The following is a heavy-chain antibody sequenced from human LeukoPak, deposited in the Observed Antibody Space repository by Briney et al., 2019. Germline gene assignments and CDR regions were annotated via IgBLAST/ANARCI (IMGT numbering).Heavy chain of an antibody. D-gene: IGHD2-2*01. V-gene: IGHV1-69*05. CDR2: IIPIFGTS. CDR3: ARTSKRGYCSSSSCSLGAFDI. CDR1: GGTFSSYA. Sequence: SVKVSCRASGGTFSSYAISWVRQAPGQGLEWVGGIIPIFGTSNYAQKFQGRVTITTDESTSRAYMELSSLRTEDTAVYDCARTSKRGYCSSSSCSLGAFDIWGQGTMVTVSS. J-gene: IGHJ3*02.